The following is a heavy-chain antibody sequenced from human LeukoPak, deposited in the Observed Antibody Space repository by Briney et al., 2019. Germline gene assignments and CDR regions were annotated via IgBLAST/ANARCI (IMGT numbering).Heavy chain of an antibody. CDR1: GFTFSSYA. D-gene: IGHD4-17*01. J-gene: IGHJ4*02. V-gene: IGHV3-30-3*01. CDR3: AKTLLDYGDPFDY. CDR2: ISYDGSNK. Sequence: GRSLRLSCAASGFTFSSYAMHWVRQAPGKGLEWVAVISYDGSNKYYADSVKGRFTISRDNSKNTLYLQMNSLRAEDTAVYYCAKTLLDYGDPFDYWGQGTLVTVSS.